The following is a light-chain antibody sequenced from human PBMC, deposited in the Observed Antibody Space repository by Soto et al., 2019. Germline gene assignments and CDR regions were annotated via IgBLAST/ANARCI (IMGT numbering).Light chain of an antibody. J-gene: IGLJ1*01. Sequence: QSALTQPASVSGSPGQSITISCTGTNSDVGAYDYVSWYQQHPGKAPKLMIYEVTNRPSGVSNRFSGSKSGNTASLTISGLQAEYEADYFCGAYTSSNTRVFGTGTKVTVL. CDR2: EVT. CDR3: GAYTSSNTRV. CDR1: NSDVGAYDY. V-gene: IGLV2-14*01.